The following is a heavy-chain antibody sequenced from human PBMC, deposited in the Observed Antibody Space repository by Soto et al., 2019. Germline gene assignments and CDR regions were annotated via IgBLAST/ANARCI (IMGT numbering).Heavy chain of an antibody. D-gene: IGHD6-19*01. CDR2: INPNSGGT. V-gene: IGHV1-2*02. CDR1: GCTFSGFY. Sequence: QVLLLQSGAEVKKPGASVKVSCKASGCTFSGFYMHWVRQAPGQGLEWMGWINPNSGGTKSAEKFQGRVTMTRDTSISTAYMELSRLTSDDTAVYYCASAAVTGTAGLDFWGQGTQVTVSS. J-gene: IGHJ4*02. CDR3: ASAAVTGTAGLDF.